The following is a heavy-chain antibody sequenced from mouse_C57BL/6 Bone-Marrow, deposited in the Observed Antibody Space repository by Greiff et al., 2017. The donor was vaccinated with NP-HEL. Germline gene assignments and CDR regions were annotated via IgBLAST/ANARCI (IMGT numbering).Heavy chain of an antibody. J-gene: IGHJ4*01. CDR1: GYAFSSSW. CDR3: ASLLLRLYAMDY. Sequence: QVQLKESGPELVKPGASVKISCKASGYAFSSSWMNWVKQRPGKGLEWIGRIYPGDGDTNYNGKFTGKANMTDDNSSSTAYMQLSSLTSEDSAVYFCASLLLRLYAMDYGGRGTSVTVSS. CDR2: IYPGDGDT. V-gene: IGHV1-82*01. D-gene: IGHD1-1*01.